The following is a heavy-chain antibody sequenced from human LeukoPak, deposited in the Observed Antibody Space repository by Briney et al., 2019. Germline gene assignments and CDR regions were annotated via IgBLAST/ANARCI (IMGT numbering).Heavy chain of an antibody. V-gene: IGHV4-59*08. CDR1: GGSMSSYY. CDR3: ARGARAGYNLEPFDY. J-gene: IGHJ4*02. CDR2: IYYSGST. D-gene: IGHD5-24*01. Sequence: PSETLSLTCTVSGGSMSSYYWSWIRQPPGKGLEWIGYIYYSGSTKYNPSLKSRVTISVDTSKNQFSLKLSSVTAADTAVYYCARGARAGYNLEPFDYWGQGTLVTISS.